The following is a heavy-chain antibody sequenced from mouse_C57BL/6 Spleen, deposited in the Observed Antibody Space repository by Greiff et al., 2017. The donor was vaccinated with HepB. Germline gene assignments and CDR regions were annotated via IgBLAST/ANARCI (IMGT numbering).Heavy chain of an antibody. D-gene: IGHD3-2*02. Sequence: EVKLQESGPELVKPGASVTLPCKASGYTFTDYNMDWVKQSHGKSLEWIGAINPNTGGTNYNQKFKGKAPLTVDKSSSTAYMELRSLPSEDTAVYYCARLRRRKDAIDYWGQGTSVTVSA. CDR1: GYTFTDYN. J-gene: IGHJ4*01. CDR2: INPNTGGT. CDR3: ARLRRRKDAIDY. V-gene: IGHV1-18*01.